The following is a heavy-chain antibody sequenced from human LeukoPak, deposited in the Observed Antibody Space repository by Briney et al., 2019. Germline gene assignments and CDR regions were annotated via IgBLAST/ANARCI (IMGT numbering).Heavy chain of an antibody. CDR3: AKIYSSPDY. D-gene: IGHD6-19*01. CDR1: GFTFSSYG. J-gene: IGHJ4*02. Sequence: GRSLRLSCAASGFTFSSYGMHWVRQAPGKGLEWVAVIWYDGSNKYYADSVKGRFTISRDNSKNTLYLQMNGLRAEDTAVYYCAKIYSSPDYWGQGTLVTVSS. V-gene: IGHV3-33*06. CDR2: IWYDGSNK.